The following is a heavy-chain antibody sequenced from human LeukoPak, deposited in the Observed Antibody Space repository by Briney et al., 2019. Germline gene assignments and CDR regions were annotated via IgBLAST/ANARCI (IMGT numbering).Heavy chain of an antibody. CDR2: IWYDGSNK. J-gene: IGHJ4*02. Sequence: GGSLRLSCAASGFTFSSYDMHWVRQAPGKGLEWVAVIWYDGSNKYHADSVKGRFTISRDNSKNKLYLQMNSLRAEDTAVYYCARAAYDSSGYLTLWGQGTLVTVSS. CDR1: GFTFSSYD. D-gene: IGHD3-22*01. V-gene: IGHV3-33*01. CDR3: ARAAYDSSGYLTL.